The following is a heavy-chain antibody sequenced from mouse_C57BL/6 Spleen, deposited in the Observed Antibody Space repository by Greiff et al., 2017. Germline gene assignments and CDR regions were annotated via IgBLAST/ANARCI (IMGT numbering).Heavy chain of an antibody. CDR1: GYTFTDYN. Sequence: EVQLQQSGPELVKPGASVKIPCKASGYTFTDYNMDWVKQSHGKSLEWIGDINPNNGGTIYNQKFKGKATLTVDKSSSTAYMELRSLTSEDTADYYCAGSYYSNYVWYFDVWGKGTTVTVSS. J-gene: IGHJ1*03. V-gene: IGHV1-18*01. D-gene: IGHD2-5*01. CDR3: AGSYYSNYVWYFDV. CDR2: INPNNGGT.